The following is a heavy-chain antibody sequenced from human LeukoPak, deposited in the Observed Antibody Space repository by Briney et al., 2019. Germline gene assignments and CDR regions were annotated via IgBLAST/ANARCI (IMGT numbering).Heavy chain of an antibody. D-gene: IGHD3-22*01. CDR3: AVILPYYYDSSGPFDY. Sequence: SVKVSCKASGGTFCSYAISWVRQAPGQGLEWMGRIIPIFGTANYAQKFQGRVTITTDESTSTAYMELSSLRSGDTAVYYCAVILPYYYDSSGPFDYWGQGTLVTVSS. CDR1: GGTFCSYA. CDR2: IIPIFGTA. J-gene: IGHJ4*02. V-gene: IGHV1-69*05.